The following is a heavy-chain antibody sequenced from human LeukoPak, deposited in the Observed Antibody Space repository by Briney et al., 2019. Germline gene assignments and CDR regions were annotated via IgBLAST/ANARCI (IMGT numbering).Heavy chain of an antibody. CDR3: ARDLSGYGTSDY. CDR1: GYSIRSGYY. J-gene: IGHJ4*02. CDR2: IFHSGTT. Sequence: SETLSLTCTVSGYSIRSGYYWSWIRQPPGEGLEWIGYIFHSGTTYYNPSLRSRVTISVDRSKNQFSLNLSSVSAADTAVYYCARDLSGYGTSDYWGQGILVTVSS. D-gene: IGHD5-12*01. V-gene: IGHV4-38-2*02.